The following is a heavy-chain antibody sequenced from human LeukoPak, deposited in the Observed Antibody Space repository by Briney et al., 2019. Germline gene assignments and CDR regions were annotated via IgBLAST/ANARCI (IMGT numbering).Heavy chain of an antibody. D-gene: IGHD2-15*01. V-gene: IGHV3-30*04. Sequence: GGSLRLSCAASGFTFSSYAMHWVRQAPGKGLEWVAVISYDGSNKYYADSVKGRFTISRDNSKNTLYLQMNSLRAEDTAVYYCARGWGHIVVVVAATRFDYWGQGTLVTVSS. CDR1: GFTFSSYA. J-gene: IGHJ4*02. CDR3: ARGWGHIVVVVAATRFDY. CDR2: ISYDGSNK.